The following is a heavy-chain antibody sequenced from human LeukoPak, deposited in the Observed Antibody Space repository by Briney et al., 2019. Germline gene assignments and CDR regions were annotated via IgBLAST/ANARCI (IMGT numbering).Heavy chain of an antibody. CDR3: ARVPSRGSPFFDF. CDR1: GGSFFGYY. CDR2: INHSGST. V-gene: IGHV4-34*01. J-gene: IGHJ4*02. Sequence: SETLSLTCGVYGGSFFGYYWTWIRQPPGKGLEWIGEINHSGSTRYNPSLKSRVTISLDTSKSQFSPKLTSVTAADTAVYFCARVPSRGSPFFDFWGQGTLVTVSS. D-gene: IGHD5-12*01.